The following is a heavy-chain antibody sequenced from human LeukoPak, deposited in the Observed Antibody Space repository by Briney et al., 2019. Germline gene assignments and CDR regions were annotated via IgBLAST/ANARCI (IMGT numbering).Heavy chain of an antibody. CDR1: GGSISSGSYY. V-gene: IGHV4-61*02. J-gene: IGHJ4*02. D-gene: IGHD1-20*01. CDR3: ARDSGITGTPDY. Sequence: SETLSLTCTVSGGSISSGSYYWSWIRQPAGKGLEWIGRIYTSGSINYNLSLKSRVTISVDTSKRTCSLKLSSVTAADTAVYYCARDSGITGTPDYWGQGTLVTVSS. CDR2: IYTSGSI.